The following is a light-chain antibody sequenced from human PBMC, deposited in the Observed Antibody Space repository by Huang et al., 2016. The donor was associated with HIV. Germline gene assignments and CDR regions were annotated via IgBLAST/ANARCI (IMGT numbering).Light chain of an antibody. Sequence: EIVLTQSPATLSLSPGERATLSCRASQSVSNYLAWYQQKPGQAPRLLISDASNRATDIPARFSGSGSGTDFTLTISSLEPEDFAVYYCQQRRNWPPYTFGPGTKLEIK. CDR1: QSVSNY. V-gene: IGKV3-11*01. J-gene: IGKJ2*01. CDR3: QQRRNWPPYT. CDR2: DAS.